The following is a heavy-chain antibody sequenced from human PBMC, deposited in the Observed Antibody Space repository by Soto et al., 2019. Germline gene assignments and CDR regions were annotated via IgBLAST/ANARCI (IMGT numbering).Heavy chain of an antibody. Sequence: VKVSCKASGGTFSSYAISWVRQAPGQGLEWMGGIIPIFGTANYAQKFQGRVTITADESTSTAYMELSSRRSEDTAVYYCASSSHAYCSSTSCSLARFDPWGQGTLVTVSS. V-gene: IGHV1-69*13. CDR1: GGTFSSYA. D-gene: IGHD2-2*01. CDR3: ASSSHAYCSSTSCSLARFDP. CDR2: IIPIFGTA. J-gene: IGHJ5*02.